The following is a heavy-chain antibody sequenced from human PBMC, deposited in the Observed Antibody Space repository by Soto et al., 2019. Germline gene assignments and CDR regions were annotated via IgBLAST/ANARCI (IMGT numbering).Heavy chain of an antibody. J-gene: IGHJ6*02. CDR2: ISAAGDP. Sequence: EVQLVESGGGLVQPGGSLRLSCAASGFTFRNYDMHWVRQGPGKGLEWVSGISAAGDPDYADSVEGRFTISRENAQNSFFLQMNSLRVGDTAVYYCARTDRDFYGLDVWGQGTTVIVSS. V-gene: IGHV3-13*05. CDR1: GFTFRNYD. CDR3: ARTDRDFYGLDV.